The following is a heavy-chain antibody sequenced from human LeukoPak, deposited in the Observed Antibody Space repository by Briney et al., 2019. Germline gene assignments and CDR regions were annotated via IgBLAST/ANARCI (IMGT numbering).Heavy chain of an antibody. D-gene: IGHD3-10*01. CDR3: ARGGYYYGSANYFDY. J-gene: IGHJ4*02. Sequence: SETLSLTCTVSGGSISSYYWSWIRQPPGKGLEWIGYIYYSGSTNYNPSLKSRVTISVDTSKNQFSLKLSSVTAADTAVYYCARGGYYYGSANYFDYWGQGTLVTVSS. V-gene: IGHV4-59*12. CDR2: IYYSGST. CDR1: GGSISSYY.